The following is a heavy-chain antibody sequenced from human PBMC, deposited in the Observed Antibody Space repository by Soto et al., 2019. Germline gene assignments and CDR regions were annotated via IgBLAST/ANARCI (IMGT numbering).Heavy chain of an antibody. D-gene: IGHD2-15*01. J-gene: IGHJ6*03. Sequence: GGSLRLSCAASGFTFSNYWMYWVRQAPGKGLEWVSRINSDGSVSSHADSVRGRLTISRDNVKNTLYLHMDSLRAEDTAVYFCARGDCVGGTCYSLAGSFYYYMAVWGKGTTVTVSS. CDR2: INSDGSVS. V-gene: IGHV3-74*01. CDR1: GFTFSNYW. CDR3: ARGDCVGGTCYSLAGSFYYYMAV.